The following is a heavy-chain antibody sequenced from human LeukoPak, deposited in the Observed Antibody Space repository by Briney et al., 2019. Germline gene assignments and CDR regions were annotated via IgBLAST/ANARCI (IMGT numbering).Heavy chain of an antibody. D-gene: IGHD3-10*01. V-gene: IGHV4-59*01. CDR1: VGSISGYY. CDR3: ARGRDGGDTPAYLDY. CDR2: IYYSGRT. Sequence: SETLSLTCAVSVGSISGYYWSWSRQPPGKGLEWIGYIYYSGRTKYNPSLKRRVTLSVDTSKNQLYLTLSSVTAADTPVYYCARGRDGGDTPAYLDYWGQGTLVTVSS. J-gene: IGHJ4*02.